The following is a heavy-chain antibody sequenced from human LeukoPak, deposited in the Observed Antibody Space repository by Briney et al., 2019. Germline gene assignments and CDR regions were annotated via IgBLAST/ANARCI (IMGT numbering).Heavy chain of an antibody. Sequence: GGSLRLSCAASGFTFSSYWMHWVRQAPGKGLVWVSRIDNGGSTTLYADSVRGRFITSRDNAKNTLYLQMNSLRPEDTAIYYCARVRSDYSSSSPPDYWGQGTPVTVSS. CDR2: IDNGGSTT. CDR1: GFTFSSYW. CDR3: ARVRSDYSSSSPPDY. D-gene: IGHD6-6*01. V-gene: IGHV3-74*01. J-gene: IGHJ4*02.